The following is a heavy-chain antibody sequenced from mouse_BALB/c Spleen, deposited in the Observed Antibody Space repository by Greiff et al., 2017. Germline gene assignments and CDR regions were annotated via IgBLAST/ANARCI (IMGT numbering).Heavy chain of an antibody. J-gene: IGHJ4*01. D-gene: IGHD2-10*02. Sequence: EVKLVESGGGLVQPGGSRKLSCAASGFTFSSFGMHWVRQAPEKGLEWVAYISSGSSTIYYADTVKGRFTISRDNPKNTLFLQMTSLRSEDTAMYYCARLEYGNYGYYAMDYWGQGTSVTVSS. CDR1: GFTFSSFG. V-gene: IGHV5-17*02. CDR3: ARLEYGNYGYYAMDY. CDR2: ISSGSSTI.